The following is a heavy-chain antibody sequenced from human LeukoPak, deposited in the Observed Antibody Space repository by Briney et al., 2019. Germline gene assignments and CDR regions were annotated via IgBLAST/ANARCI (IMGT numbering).Heavy chain of an antibody. CDR1: GVTFSSYA. D-gene: IGHD6-13*01. CDR3: ARDPSIAAAAINWFDP. Sequence: SVKVSCKASGVTFSSYAMSWVRQAPGQGLEWMGAIIPIGGIANYAQKFKGRFTITADKSTSTAYMELSSLRSEDTAVYYCARDPSIAAAAINWFDPWGQGTLVTVSS. J-gene: IGHJ5*02. V-gene: IGHV1-69*17. CDR2: IIPIGGIA.